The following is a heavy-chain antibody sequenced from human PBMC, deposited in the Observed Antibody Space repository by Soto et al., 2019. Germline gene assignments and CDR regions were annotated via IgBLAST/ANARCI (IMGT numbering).Heavy chain of an antibody. J-gene: IGHJ4*01. D-gene: IGHD1-1*01. CDR3: AHYNWNGGYFDY. Sequence: QVQLVQSGAEVKKPGASVKVSCQTSGYTFTAYYLHWVRQAPGQGLEWMGWINPHSGDTNYAQKFQGWVTMTRDTASSTAYMDLNRLRSDDTAVYYCAHYNWNGGYFDYWGQGTLVTVSS. V-gene: IGHV1-2*04. CDR1: GYTFTAYY. CDR2: INPHSGDT.